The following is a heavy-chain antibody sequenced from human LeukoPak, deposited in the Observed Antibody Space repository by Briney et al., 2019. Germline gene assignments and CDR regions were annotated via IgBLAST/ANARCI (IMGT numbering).Heavy chain of an antibody. CDR2: INAGSGNT. V-gene: IGHV1-3*01. Sequence: ASLKVSCKASGYTFTSYYIHWVRQAPGQRLEWMGWINAGSGNTKYSQKFQGRVTITRDTSASTAYMELSSLRSEDTAVYYCARGPSITMVRGVMKYYYGMDVWGQGTTVTVSS. CDR3: ARGPSITMVRGVMKYYYGMDV. CDR1: GYTFTSYY. D-gene: IGHD3-10*01. J-gene: IGHJ6*02.